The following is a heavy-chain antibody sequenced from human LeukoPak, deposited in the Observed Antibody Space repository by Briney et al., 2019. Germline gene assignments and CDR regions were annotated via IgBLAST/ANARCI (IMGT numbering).Heavy chain of an antibody. D-gene: IGHD6-6*01. J-gene: IGHJ4*02. CDR3: ARAYSSSYFDY. CDR1: GGSISSGGYS. Sequence: SETLSLTCAVSGGSISSGGYSWSWIRQPPGKGLEWIGYIYHSGSTYYNPSLKSRVTISVDRSKNQFSLKLSSVTAADTAVYYCARAYSSSYFDYWGQGTLVTVSS. V-gene: IGHV4-30-2*01. CDR2: IYHSGST.